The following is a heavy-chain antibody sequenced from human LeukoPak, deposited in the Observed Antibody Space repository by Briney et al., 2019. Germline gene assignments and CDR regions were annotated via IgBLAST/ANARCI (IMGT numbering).Heavy chain of an antibody. CDR2: IYYSGST. Sequence: SETLTLTCTVSGGSISSGDYYWSWIRQPPGKGLEWIGYIYYSGSTYYNPSLKSRVTISVDTSKNQFSLKLSSVTAADTAVYYCARDLNPGGVENWFDPWGQGTLVTASS. V-gene: IGHV4-30-4*01. CDR1: GGSISSGDYY. D-gene: IGHD3-16*01. CDR3: ARDLNPGGVENWFDP. J-gene: IGHJ5*02.